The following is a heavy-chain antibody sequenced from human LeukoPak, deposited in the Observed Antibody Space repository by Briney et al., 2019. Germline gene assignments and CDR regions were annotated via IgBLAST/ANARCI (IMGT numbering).Heavy chain of an antibody. D-gene: IGHD3-22*01. CDR3: ARERYYDSSGYTSGMDV. J-gene: IGHJ6*02. CDR2: IYYSGST. Sequence: SETLSLTCTVSGGSISSYYWSWIRQPPGKGLEWVGYIYYSGSTNYNPSLKSRVTISVDTSKNQFSLKLSSVTAADTAVYYCARERYYDSSGYTSGMDVWGQGTTVTVSS. CDR1: GGSISSYY. V-gene: IGHV4-59*08.